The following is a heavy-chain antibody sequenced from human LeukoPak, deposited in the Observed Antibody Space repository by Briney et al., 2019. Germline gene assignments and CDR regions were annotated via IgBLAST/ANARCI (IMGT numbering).Heavy chain of an antibody. Sequence: GGSLRLSCTASGFTFSSYAMSWVRQAPGKGLEWVSAISGSGGSTYYADSVKGRFTISRDNSKNTLYLQMSSLRAEDTAVYYCAKDPRYYDSSGYYRYYFDYWGQGTLVTVSS. V-gene: IGHV3-23*01. D-gene: IGHD3-22*01. CDR3: AKDPRYYDSSGYYRYYFDY. CDR1: GFTFSSYA. J-gene: IGHJ4*02. CDR2: ISGSGGST.